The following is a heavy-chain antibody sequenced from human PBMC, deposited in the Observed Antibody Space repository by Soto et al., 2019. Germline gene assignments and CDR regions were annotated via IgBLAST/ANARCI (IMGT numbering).Heavy chain of an antibody. CDR2: INHSGST. CDR1: GGSFSGYY. V-gene: IGHV4-34*01. J-gene: IGHJ6*03. Sequence: QVQLQQWGAGLLKPSETLSLTCAVYGGSFSGYYWSWIRQPPGKGLEWIGEINHSGSTNYNPSLKSRVTISVDTSKNQFSLKLSSVTAADTAVYYCARGPQALPLYYYYYYMDVWGKGTTVTVSS. CDR3: ARGPQALPLYYYYYYMDV.